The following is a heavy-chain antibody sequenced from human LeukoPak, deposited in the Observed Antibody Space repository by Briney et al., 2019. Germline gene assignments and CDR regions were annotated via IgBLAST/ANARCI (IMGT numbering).Heavy chain of an antibody. V-gene: IGHV4-39*01. CDR1: GGSISSSSYY. D-gene: IGHD6-19*01. Sequence: SETLSLTCTVSGGSISSSSYYWGWIRQPPGKGLEWIGSIYYSGSTYYNPSLKSRVTISVDTSKNQFSLKLSSVTAADTAVYYCARHPQQWLVRYYFDYWGQGTLVTVSS. J-gene: IGHJ4*02. CDR2: IYYSGST. CDR3: ARHPQQWLVRYYFDY.